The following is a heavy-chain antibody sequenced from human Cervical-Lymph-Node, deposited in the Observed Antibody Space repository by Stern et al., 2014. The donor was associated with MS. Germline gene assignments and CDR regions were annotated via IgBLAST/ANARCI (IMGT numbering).Heavy chain of an antibody. CDR1: GDSVSSNSAA. V-gene: IGHV6-1*01. J-gene: IGHJ4*02. D-gene: IGHD1-26*01. Sequence: QVQLQQSGPGLVKPSQTLSLTCAISGDSVSSNSAAWNWLRQSPSRGREGLGRTNLRSKWYNDYAVSVKSRITINPDTSKNQFSLQLNSVTPEDTAVYYCARGGMGPQWDQYYFDYWGQGTLVTVSS. CDR2: TNLRSKWYN. CDR3: ARGGMGPQWDQYYFDY.